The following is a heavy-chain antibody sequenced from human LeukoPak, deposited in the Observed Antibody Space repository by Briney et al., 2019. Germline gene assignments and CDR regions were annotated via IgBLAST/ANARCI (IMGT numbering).Heavy chain of an antibody. CDR1: GFTFTKYW. CDR3: ARDLWAQQEGDGFDI. J-gene: IGHJ3*02. D-gene: IGHD6-13*01. Sequence: PGGSLRLSCAASGFTFTKYWMSWVRQAPGKRLECVASINQDESVKRYVDSAKGRFTISRDNTQNSVYLEMNSLTAEDTALHYCARDLWAQQEGDGFDIWGQGTMVTVSS. V-gene: IGHV3-7*03. CDR2: INQDESVK.